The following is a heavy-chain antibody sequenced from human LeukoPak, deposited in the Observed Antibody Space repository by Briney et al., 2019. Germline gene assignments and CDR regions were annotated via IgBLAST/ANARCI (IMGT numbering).Heavy chain of an antibody. V-gene: IGHV1-8*01. Sequence: ASVKVSCKASGYTFTSYDINWVRQATGQGLEWLGWMNPNSGNTGYAQKFQGRVTITRHTSISTAYMELSSLRSEDTAVYYCARAVRGVVVVPAATIGRDYYYYMDVWAKGPRSPSP. D-gene: IGHD2-2*01. CDR3: ARAVRGVVVVPAATIGRDYYYYMDV. CDR2: MNPNSGNT. J-gene: IGHJ6*03. CDR1: GYTFTSYD.